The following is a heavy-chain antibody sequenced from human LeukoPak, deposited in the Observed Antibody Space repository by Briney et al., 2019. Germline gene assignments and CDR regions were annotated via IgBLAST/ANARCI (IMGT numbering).Heavy chain of an antibody. CDR3: ARDWALYSYGYTFDAFDI. Sequence: SETLSLTCTVSGGSISSYYWSWIRQPAGKGLEWIGRIYISGSTNYNPSLESRVTMSVDTSKNQFSLKLSSVIAADTAVYYCARDWALYSYGYTFDAFDIWGQGTMVTVSS. D-gene: IGHD5-18*01. CDR2: IYISGST. V-gene: IGHV4-4*07. J-gene: IGHJ3*02. CDR1: GGSISSYY.